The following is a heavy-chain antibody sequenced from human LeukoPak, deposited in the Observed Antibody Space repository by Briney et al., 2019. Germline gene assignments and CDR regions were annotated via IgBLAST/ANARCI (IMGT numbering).Heavy chain of an antibody. D-gene: IGHD3-3*01. V-gene: IGHV6-1*01. CDR3: ARAQSGFYTY. Sequence: SQTLSLTCAISGDSFSSNGIAWDWIGQSPSRGLEWLGRTSYTSKWYNDYAVSVRGRMTINPDTSKNQFSLQLNSVTPEDSAVYYCARAQSGFYTYWGQGTQVTVSS. CDR2: TSYTSKWYN. CDR1: GDSFSSNGIA. J-gene: IGHJ4*02.